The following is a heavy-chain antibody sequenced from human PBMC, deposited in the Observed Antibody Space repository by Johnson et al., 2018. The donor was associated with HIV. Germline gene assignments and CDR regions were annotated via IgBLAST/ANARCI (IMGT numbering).Heavy chain of an antibody. J-gene: IGHJ3*02. Sequence: VQLVESGGGLIQPGGSLRLSCAVAGFSVSSNYMTWVRQAPGKGLEWVSSIYRSGGTYYAASVKGRFTISRADSKSMLYLQMNNLRAEDTAVYYCARRVGWTFEERFDIWGQGTAVTVSS. CDR3: ARRVGWTFEERFDI. V-gene: IGHV3-53*01. CDR2: IYRSGGT. D-gene: IGHD3-10*01. CDR1: GFSVSSNY.